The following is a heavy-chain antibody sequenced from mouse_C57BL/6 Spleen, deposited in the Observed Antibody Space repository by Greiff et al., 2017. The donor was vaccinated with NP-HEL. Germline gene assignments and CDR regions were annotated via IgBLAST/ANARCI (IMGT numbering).Heavy chain of an antibody. CDR2: INPNHGGT. D-gene: IGHD4-1*01. CDR1: GYTFTDYN. V-gene: IGHV1-22*01. CDR3: APNWDEGLAAY. Sequence: EVQLQQSGPELVKPGASVKMSCKASGYTFTDYNMHWVKQSHGKSLEWIGYINPNHGGTSSNQKFKGKATLTVNKSSSTGYMGLRSLTSEDSAVYYCAPNWDEGLAAYWGEGTLVTVSA. J-gene: IGHJ3*01.